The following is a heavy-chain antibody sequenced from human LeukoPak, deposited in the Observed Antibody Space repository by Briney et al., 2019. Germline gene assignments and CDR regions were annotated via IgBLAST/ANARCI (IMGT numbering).Heavy chain of an antibody. CDR3: ARDGLKVAYYYYMDV. Sequence: GGSLRLSCAASGFTFSSYSMNWVRQAPGKGLEWVSSISSSSSYIYYADSVKGRFTISRDNAKNSLYLQMNSLRAEDTAVYYCARDGLKVAYYYYMDVWGKGTTVTVSS. J-gene: IGHJ6*03. CDR2: ISSSSSYI. D-gene: IGHD2-15*01. V-gene: IGHV3-21*01. CDR1: GFTFSSYS.